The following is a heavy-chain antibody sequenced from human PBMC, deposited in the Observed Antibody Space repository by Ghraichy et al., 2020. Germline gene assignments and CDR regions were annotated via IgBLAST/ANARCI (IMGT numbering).Heavy chain of an antibody. J-gene: IGHJ4*02. CDR1: GFTFSSYA. Sequence: GGSLRLSCAASGFTFSSYAMSWVRQAPGKGLEWVSTISGSGGSTYYADSVKGRFTISRDNSKNTLYLQMNSLRAEDTAVDYCAKDCSSTSCYAEYWGQGTLVTVSS. D-gene: IGHD2-2*01. CDR2: ISGSGGST. CDR3: AKDCSSTSCYAEY. V-gene: IGHV3-23*01.